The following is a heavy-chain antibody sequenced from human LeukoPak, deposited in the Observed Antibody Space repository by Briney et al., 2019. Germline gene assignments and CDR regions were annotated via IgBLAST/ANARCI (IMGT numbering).Heavy chain of an antibody. CDR3: ARSTTVALFDY. V-gene: IGHV6-1*01. J-gene: IGHJ4*02. CDR2: TYYRSKWYN. CDR1: GDSVSSNSAA. Sequence: SQTLSLTCAISGDSVSSNSAAWNWIRQSPSIGLDWPGRTYYRSKWYNDYAVSVKSRITINPDTSKNQFSLQLNSVTPEDTAVYYCARSTTVALFDYWGQGTLVTVSS. D-gene: IGHD4-23*01.